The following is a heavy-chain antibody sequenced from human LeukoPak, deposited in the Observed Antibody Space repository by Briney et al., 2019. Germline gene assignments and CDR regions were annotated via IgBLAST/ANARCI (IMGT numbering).Heavy chain of an antibody. D-gene: IGHD3-3*01. V-gene: IGHV1-69*13. J-gene: IGHJ4*02. CDR3: AGGLYDFWSGPPIDY. CDR1: GGTFSSCA. Sequence: SVKVSCKASGGTFSSCAISWVRQAPGQGLEWMGGIIPIFGTANFAQKFQGRVTITADESTSTAYMELSNLRSEDTAVYYCAGGLYDFWSGPPIDYWGQGTLVTVSS. CDR2: IIPIFGTA.